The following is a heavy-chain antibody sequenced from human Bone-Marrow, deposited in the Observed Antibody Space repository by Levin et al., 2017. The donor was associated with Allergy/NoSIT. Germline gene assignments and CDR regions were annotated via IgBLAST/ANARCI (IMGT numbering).Heavy chain of an antibody. V-gene: IGHV3-30-3*01. J-gene: IGHJ6*02. CDR3: ARVDTPMDYYYGMDV. CDR1: GFTFSDYA. D-gene: IGHD5-18*01. CDR2: ISYDGTNQ. Sequence: GESLKISCAASGFTFSDYAMHWVRQAPGKGLEWVAVISYDGTNQWSPDSVKGRFTISRDNSENTLSLQMNSLRTEDTAVYYCARVDTPMDYYYGMDVWGQGTTVTVSS.